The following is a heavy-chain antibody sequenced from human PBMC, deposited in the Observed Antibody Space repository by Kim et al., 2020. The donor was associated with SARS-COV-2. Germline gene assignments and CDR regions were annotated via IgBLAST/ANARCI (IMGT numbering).Heavy chain of an antibody. D-gene: IGHD3-22*01. CDR3: AKGGSGYGYHFDY. Sequence: YADSVKGRFTISRDNSKNTLFLQMNRLRAEDTAVYYCAKGGSGYGYHFDYWGQGTLVTVSS. J-gene: IGHJ4*02. V-gene: IGHV3-23*01.